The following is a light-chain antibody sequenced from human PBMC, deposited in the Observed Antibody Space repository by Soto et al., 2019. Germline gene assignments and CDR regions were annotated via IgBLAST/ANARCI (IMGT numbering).Light chain of an antibody. V-gene: IGKV3-20*01. J-gene: IGKJ1*01. CDR2: GSS. CDR3: QQYGRSSRT. Sequence: EIVLTQSPGTLSLSPGERATLSCRASQSVSSSYLVWYQQKPGQAPRLLIHGSSSRATGIPDRFSGSGSGPNFTLTISRLEPEDFAVYYCQQYGRSSRTFGQGTKVEIK. CDR1: QSVSSSY.